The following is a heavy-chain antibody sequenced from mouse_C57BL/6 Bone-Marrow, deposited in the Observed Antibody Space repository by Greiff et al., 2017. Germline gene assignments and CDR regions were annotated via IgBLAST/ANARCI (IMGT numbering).Heavy chain of an antibody. CDR2: IYPRSGNT. CDR3: ARRRRLLPWFAY. V-gene: IGHV1-81*01. J-gene: IGHJ3*01. CDR1: GYTFTSYG. Sequence: VQLQQSGAELARPGASVKLSCKASGYTFTSYGISWVKQSTGQGLEWIGEIYPRSGNTYYNEKFKGKATLTADKSSSAAYMELRSLTSEDSAVYFCARRRRLLPWFAYWGQGTLVTVSA. D-gene: IGHD2-3*01.